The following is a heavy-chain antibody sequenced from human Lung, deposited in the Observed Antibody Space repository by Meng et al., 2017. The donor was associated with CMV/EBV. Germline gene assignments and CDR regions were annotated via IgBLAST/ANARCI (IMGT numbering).Heavy chain of an antibody. Sequence: GGSLRLXCAASGFTFSSYAMHWVRQAPGKGLEGVAVISYDGSNKYYADSVKGRFTISRDNSKNTLYLQMNSLRAEDTAVYYCARTGSYGGTPYYFDYWGQGTLVTVSS. D-gene: IGHD4-23*01. CDR2: ISYDGSNK. J-gene: IGHJ4*02. CDR3: ARTGSYGGTPYYFDY. CDR1: GFTFSSYA. V-gene: IGHV3-30*04.